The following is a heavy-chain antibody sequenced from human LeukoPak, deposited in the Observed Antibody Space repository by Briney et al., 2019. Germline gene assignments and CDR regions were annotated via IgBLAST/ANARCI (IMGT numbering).Heavy chain of an antibody. CDR1: GYTFTSYD. D-gene: IGHD2-15*01. CDR2: ISAYNGNT. Sequence: ASVKVSCMASGYTFTSYDINWVRQATGQGLEWMGWISAYNGNTNYAQKLQGRVTMTTDTSTSTAYMELRSLRSDDTAVYYCARDIVVVVAATHDAFDIWGQGTMVTVSS. CDR3: ARDIVVVVAATHDAFDI. V-gene: IGHV1-18*01. J-gene: IGHJ3*02.